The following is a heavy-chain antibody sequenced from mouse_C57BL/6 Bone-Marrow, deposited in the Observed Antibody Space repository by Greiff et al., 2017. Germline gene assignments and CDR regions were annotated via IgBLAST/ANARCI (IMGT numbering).Heavy chain of an antibody. CDR2: ISSGSSTI. CDR1: GFTFSDYG. Sequence: EVKVVESGGGLVKPGGSLKLSCAASGFTFSDYGMHWVRQAPEKGLEWVAYISSGSSTIYYADTVKGRFNISRDNAKNTLFLQMTSLRSEDTAMYYCARKRGPPAWFAYWGQGTLVTVSA. V-gene: IGHV5-17*01. CDR3: ARKRGPPAWFAY. J-gene: IGHJ3*01.